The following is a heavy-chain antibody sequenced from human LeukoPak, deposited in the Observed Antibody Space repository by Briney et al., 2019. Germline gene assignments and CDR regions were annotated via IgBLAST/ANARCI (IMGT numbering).Heavy chain of an antibody. D-gene: IGHD3-3*01. CDR1: GGSISSYY. CDR3: ARGPSSRLRFLEWSTSGGSFDP. Sequence: SETLSLTCTVSGGSISSYYWSWIRQPPGKGLEWIGYIYYSGSTNYNPSLKSRVTISVDTSKSQFSLKLSSVTAADTAVYYCARGPSSRLRFLEWSTSGGSFDPWGQGTLVTVSS. CDR2: IYYSGST. J-gene: IGHJ5*02. V-gene: IGHV4-59*01.